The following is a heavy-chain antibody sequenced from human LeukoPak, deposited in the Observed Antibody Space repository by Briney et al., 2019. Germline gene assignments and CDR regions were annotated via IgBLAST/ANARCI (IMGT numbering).Heavy chain of an antibody. CDR3: ARHMTTVVTQAFDP. CDR2: IYYSGST. Sequence: SQTLSLTCTVSGGSISSGGYYWSWIRQHPGKGLEWIGYIYYSGSTYYNPSLKSRVTISVDTSKNQFSLKLSSVTAADTAVYYCARHMTTVVTQAFDPWGQGTLVTVSS. CDR1: GGSISSGGYY. V-gene: IGHV4-31*03. D-gene: IGHD4-23*01. J-gene: IGHJ5*02.